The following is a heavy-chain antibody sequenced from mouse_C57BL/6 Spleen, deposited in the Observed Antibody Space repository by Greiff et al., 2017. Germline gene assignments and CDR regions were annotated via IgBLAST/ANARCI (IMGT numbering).Heavy chain of an antibody. CDR3: ARDEVVTTKGAMDY. Sequence: QVQLKESGAELARPGASVKLSCKASGYTFTSYGISWVKQRTGQGLEWIGEIYPRSGNTYYNEKFKGKATLTADKSSSTAYMELRSLTSEDSAVYFCARDEVVTTKGAMDYWGQGTSVTVSS. CDR1: GYTFTSYG. D-gene: IGHD2-2*01. CDR2: IYPRSGNT. V-gene: IGHV1-81*01. J-gene: IGHJ4*01.